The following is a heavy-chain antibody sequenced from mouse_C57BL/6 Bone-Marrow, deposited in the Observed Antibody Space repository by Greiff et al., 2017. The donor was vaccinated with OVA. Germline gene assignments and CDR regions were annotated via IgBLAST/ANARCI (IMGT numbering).Heavy chain of an antibody. CDR2: IDPETGGT. CDR1: GYTFTDYE. CDR3: TRFDGYPYYFDY. Sequence: QVQLQQSGAELVRPGASVTLSCKASGYTFTDYEMHWVKQTPVHGLEWIGAIDPETGGTAYNQKFKGKAILTADKSSSTAYIELRSLTSEDSAVYYCTRFDGYPYYFDYWGQGTTLTVSS. V-gene: IGHV1-15*01. D-gene: IGHD2-3*01. J-gene: IGHJ2*01.